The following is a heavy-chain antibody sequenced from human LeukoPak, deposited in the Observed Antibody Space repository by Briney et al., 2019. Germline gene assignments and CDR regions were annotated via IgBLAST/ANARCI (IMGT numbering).Heavy chain of an antibody. CDR2: IYYSGST. CDR1: GGSISSYY. V-gene: IGHV4-59*01. J-gene: IGHJ5*02. D-gene: IGHD6-13*01. Sequence: SETLSLTCTVSGGSISSYYWSWIRQPPGKGLEWIGYIYYSGSTNYNPSLKSRVSISVDTSKNQFSLKLNSVTAADTAVYYCARDDSSSWLGWFDPWGQGSLVTVSS. CDR3: ARDDSSSWLGWFDP.